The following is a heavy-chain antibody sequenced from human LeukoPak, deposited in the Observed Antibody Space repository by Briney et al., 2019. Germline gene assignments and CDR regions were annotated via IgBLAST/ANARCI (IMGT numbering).Heavy chain of an antibody. D-gene: IGHD2-2*01. J-gene: IGHJ4*02. CDR2: IWYDGSNK. Sequence: GGSLRLSCAASGLTFSTYGMSWVRQAPGKGLEWVAIIWYDGSNKYYADSVKGRFTISRDNSKNTLYLQMNSLRADDTAVYYCATDRSTRYFDYWGQGTLVSVSS. CDR3: ATDRSTRYFDY. CDR1: GLTFSTYG. V-gene: IGHV3-33*03.